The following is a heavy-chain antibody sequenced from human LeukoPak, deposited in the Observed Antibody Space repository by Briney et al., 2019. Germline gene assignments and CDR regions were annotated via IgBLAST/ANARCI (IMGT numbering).Heavy chain of an antibody. CDR2: INPNSGVT. V-gene: IGHV1-2*02. J-gene: IGHJ6*03. CDR1: VYTFTGYY. Sequence: ASVKVSCKASVYTFTGYYMHWVRQAPGQGLEWMGWINPNSGVTKYAQKFQGRVTMTRDTSISTAYMELSRLRSDDTAVYYCASELTETRYCSSTSCPTSMDVWGKGTRSPSP. CDR3: ASELTETRYCSSTSCPTSMDV. D-gene: IGHD2-2*01.